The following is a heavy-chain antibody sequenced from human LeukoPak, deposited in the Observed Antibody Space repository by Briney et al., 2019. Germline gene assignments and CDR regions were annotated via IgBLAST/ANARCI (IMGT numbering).Heavy chain of an antibody. J-gene: IGHJ4*02. Sequence: GSLRLSCAASGFTFSNYAMSWVRQPPGKGLEWIGSIYYSGSTYYNPSLKSRVTISVDASKNQFSLKLSSVTAADTAVYYCARRGSGWYFDYWGQGTLVTVSS. V-gene: IGHV4-39*01. D-gene: IGHD6-19*01. CDR1: GFTFSNYA. CDR3: ARRGSGWYFDY. CDR2: IYYSGST.